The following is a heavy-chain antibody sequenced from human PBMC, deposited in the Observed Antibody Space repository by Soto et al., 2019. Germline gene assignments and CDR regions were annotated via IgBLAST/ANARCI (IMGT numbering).Heavy chain of an antibody. CDR3: ARGLRGGLDY. J-gene: IGHJ4*02. D-gene: IGHD5-12*01. CDR1: GFNFGNFG. V-gene: IGHV3-33*01. Sequence: QSGGSLRLSCVASGFNFGNFGMHWVRQAPGKGLEWLTVISNDENIKQDSVRGRFAIARDNSKNTLYLHLTSLRAEDTAIYYCARGLRGGLDYWGQGTLVTVSS. CDR2: ISNDENIK.